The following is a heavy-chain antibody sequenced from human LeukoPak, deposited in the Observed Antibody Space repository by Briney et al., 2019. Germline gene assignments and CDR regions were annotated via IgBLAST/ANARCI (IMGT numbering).Heavy chain of an antibody. D-gene: IGHD4-17*01. J-gene: IGHJ6*02. CDR1: GGTSSSYA. CDR2: IIPILGIA. V-gene: IGHV1-69*04. CDR3: ARDTSMTTVTPYYYYGMDV. Sequence: SVKVSCKASGGTSSSYAISWVRQAPGQGLEWMGRIIPILGIANYAQKFQGRVTITADKSTSTAYMELSSLRSEDTAVYYCARDTSMTTVTPYYYYGMDVWGQGTTVTVSS.